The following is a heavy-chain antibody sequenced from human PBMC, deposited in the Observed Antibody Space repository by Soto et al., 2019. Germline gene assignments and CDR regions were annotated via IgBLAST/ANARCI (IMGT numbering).Heavy chain of an antibody. CDR2: IYYSGST. V-gene: IGHV4-31*03. CDR3: ARVATAMVTSSYYYYMDV. J-gene: IGHJ6*03. D-gene: IGHD5-18*01. Sequence: SEALSLTCTVSGGSISSGGYYWSWIRQHPGKGLEWIGYIYYSGSTYYNPSLKSRVTISVDTSKNQFSLKLSSVTAADTAVYYCARVATAMVTSSYYYYMDVWGKGTTVTVSS. CDR1: GGSISSGGYY.